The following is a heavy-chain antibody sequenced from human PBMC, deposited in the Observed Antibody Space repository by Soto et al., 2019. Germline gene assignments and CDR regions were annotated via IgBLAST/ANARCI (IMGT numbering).Heavy chain of an antibody. J-gene: IGHJ4*02. D-gene: IGHD3-16*01. V-gene: IGHV4-59*01. Sequence: SETLSLTCTVSGGSISPFYWSWVRQPPGKGLEWVGYLYYSDNTNYNPSLKSRVTISVDASKNQVSLRLTSVTAADTAVYYCARVGGVAARTFDYWGQGTVVTVSS. CDR3: ARVGGVAARTFDY. CDR2: LYYSDNT. CDR1: GGSISPFY.